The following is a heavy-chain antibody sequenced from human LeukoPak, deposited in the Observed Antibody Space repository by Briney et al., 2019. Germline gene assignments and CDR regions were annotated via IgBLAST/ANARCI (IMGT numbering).Heavy chain of an antibody. Sequence: SETLSLTCAVYGGSFSGYYWSWIRQPPGKGLEWIGEINHSGSTNYNPSLKSRVTISVDTSKNQFSLKLSSVTAADTAVYYCARVKRYCSGGSCYSGVFDYWGQGTLVTVSS. CDR1: GGSFSGYY. CDR3: ARVKRYCSGGSCYSGVFDY. D-gene: IGHD2-15*01. J-gene: IGHJ4*02. CDR2: INHSGST. V-gene: IGHV4-34*01.